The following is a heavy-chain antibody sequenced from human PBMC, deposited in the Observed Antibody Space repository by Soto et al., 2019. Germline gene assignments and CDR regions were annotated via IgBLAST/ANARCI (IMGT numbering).Heavy chain of an antibody. D-gene: IGHD5-18*01. CDR1: GASISSGGYY. J-gene: IGHJ6*02. V-gene: IGHV4-31*03. CDR2: LYYSRST. Sequence: SETLSLTCTASGASISSGGYYWSWIGPHTGKDLEWIGYLYYSRSTYYNPSLKSRVTISVNTSKNQFSLKLSSVTAADTAVYYCARVSGYRYGLNYYYYGMDVWGQGTTVTVSS. CDR3: ARVSGYRYGLNYYYYGMDV.